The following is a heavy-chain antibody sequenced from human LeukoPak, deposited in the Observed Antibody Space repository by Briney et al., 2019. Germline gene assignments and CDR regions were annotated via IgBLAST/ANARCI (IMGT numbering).Heavy chain of an antibody. Sequence: SETLSLTCTVSGGSISSSSYYWSWIRQPPGKGLEWIGYIYYSGSTNYNPSLKSRVTISVDTSKNQFSLKLSSVTAADTAVYYCARSAVMDYYMDVWGKGTTVTVSS. D-gene: IGHD2-21*01. CDR2: IYYSGST. V-gene: IGHV4-61*01. CDR1: GGSISSSSYY. CDR3: ARSAVMDYYMDV. J-gene: IGHJ6*03.